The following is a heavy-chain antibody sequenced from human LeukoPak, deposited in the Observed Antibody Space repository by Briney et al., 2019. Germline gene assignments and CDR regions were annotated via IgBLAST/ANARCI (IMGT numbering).Heavy chain of an antibody. CDR1: GGSISSYY. D-gene: IGHD6-19*01. J-gene: IGHJ4*02. CDR2: IYTSGST. CDR3: ARAGYSSGWWEYYFDY. Sequence: SETLSLTCTASGGSISSYYWSWIRQPAGKGLEWIGRIYTSGSTNYNPSLKSRVTMSVDTSKNQFSLKLSSVTAADTAVYYCARAGYSSGWWEYYFDYWGQGTLVTVSS. V-gene: IGHV4-4*07.